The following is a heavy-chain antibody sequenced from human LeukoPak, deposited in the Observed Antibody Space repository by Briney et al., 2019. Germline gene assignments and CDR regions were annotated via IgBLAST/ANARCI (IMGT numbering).Heavy chain of an antibody. CDR2: IYSGGST. D-gene: IGHD5-24*01. Sequence: GGSLRLSCAASGFTVSSNYMSWVRQAPGKGLEWVSVIYSGGSTYYADSVKGRFTISRDNSKNTLYLQMNSLRAEDTAVYYCAKARWLQLFEFDYWGQGTLVTVSS. J-gene: IGHJ4*02. CDR1: GFTVSSNY. V-gene: IGHV3-66*01. CDR3: AKARWLQLFEFDY.